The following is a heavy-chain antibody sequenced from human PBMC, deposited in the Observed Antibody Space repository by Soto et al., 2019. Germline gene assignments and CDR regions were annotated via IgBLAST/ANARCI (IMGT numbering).Heavy chain of an antibody. CDR1: GGSFSVYY. V-gene: IGHV4-34*01. CDR2: INHSGST. J-gene: IGHJ6*02. Sequence: QVQLQQWGAGLLKPSETLSLTCAVYGGSFSVYYWSWIRQPPGKGLEWIGEINHSGSTNYNPSLKSRVTISVDTSKNQFSLKLSSVTAADTAVYYCARVRFLEGNGMDVWGQGTTVTVSS. D-gene: IGHD3-3*01. CDR3: ARVRFLEGNGMDV.